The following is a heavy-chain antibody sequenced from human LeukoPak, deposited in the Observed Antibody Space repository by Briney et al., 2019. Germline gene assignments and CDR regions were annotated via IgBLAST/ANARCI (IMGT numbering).Heavy chain of an antibody. Sequence: GGSLRLSCAASGFTFSSYWMHWVRQAPGKGLEGVAVISYDGSNKYYADSVKGRFTISRDNSKNTLYLQMNSLRAEDTAVYYCARELQSLFHYGDQTFDYWGQGTLVTVSS. CDR3: ARELQSLFHYGDQTFDY. CDR1: GFTFSSYW. D-gene: IGHD4-17*01. J-gene: IGHJ4*02. V-gene: IGHV3-30-3*01. CDR2: ISYDGSNK.